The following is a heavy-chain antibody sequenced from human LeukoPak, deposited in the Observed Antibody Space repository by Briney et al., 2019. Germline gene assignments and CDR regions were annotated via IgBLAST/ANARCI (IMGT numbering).Heavy chain of an antibody. J-gene: IGHJ4*02. CDR2: INSGSSTI. V-gene: IGHV3-48*02. CDR1: GXPLNDYS. CDR3: ARTRSKVGTPTFDY. Sequence: AGGALRLFCAASGXPLNDYSVNWGRQAPGKGLEWVSYINSGSSTIYYVDSVEGRFTISRDNAKNSLYLQMNSLRDEDTAVYYCARTRSKVGTPTFDYWGQGTLVTVSS. D-gene: IGHD1-26*01.